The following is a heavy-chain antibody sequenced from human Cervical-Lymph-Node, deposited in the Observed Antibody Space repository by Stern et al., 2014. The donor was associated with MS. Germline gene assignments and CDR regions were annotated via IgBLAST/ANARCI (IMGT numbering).Heavy chain of an antibody. CDR1: GFTVSRDY. V-gene: IGHV3-53*01. CDR2: ITNVGST. Sequence: EVKLVESGGGVIQPGGSLRLSCTASGFTVSRDYMTWVRQAPGKGLEWLSLITNVGSTFYTDSVKGRFTISRDDSKNTVYLHMTSLRAEDTAMYYCARDTSSPERSDWWGQGTLVTVSS. J-gene: IGHJ4*02. CDR3: ARDTSSPERSDW. D-gene: IGHD1-1*01.